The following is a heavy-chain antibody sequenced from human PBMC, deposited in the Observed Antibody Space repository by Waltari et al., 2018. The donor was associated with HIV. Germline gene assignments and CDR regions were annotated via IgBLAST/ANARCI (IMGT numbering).Heavy chain of an antibody. D-gene: IGHD5-12*01. Sequence: EVQLVQSGAEVKKPGESLKISGNTSGYRFTTDWISWVSQKPGKGLEWMGIIYPRDSDFRYSPSFQGQVTMSVDKSISTAYLHWSSLKASDTAIYYCARLGCGDNKCSMSLYYYYYAMDVWGQGTTVTVSS. CDR2: IYPRDSDF. V-gene: IGHV5-51*03. CDR3: ARLGCGDNKCSMSLYYYYYAMDV. J-gene: IGHJ6*02. CDR1: GYRFTTDW.